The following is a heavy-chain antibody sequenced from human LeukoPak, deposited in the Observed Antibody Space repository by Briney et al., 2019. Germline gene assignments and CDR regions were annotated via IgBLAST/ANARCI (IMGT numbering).Heavy chain of an antibody. CDR1: GFTFDDYT. J-gene: IGHJ4*02. V-gene: IGHV3-20*04. Sequence: RAGGSLRLSCAASGFTFDDYTMSWVRLAPGKGLEWVSGINWNGGSTGYVDSVQGRFTISRDHAKNSLYLQMNSLRAEDTALYYCARDWFTRLGELSPDRAFDYWGQGTLVTVSS. CDR3: ARDWFTRLGELSPDRAFDY. D-gene: IGHD3-16*02. CDR2: INWNGGST.